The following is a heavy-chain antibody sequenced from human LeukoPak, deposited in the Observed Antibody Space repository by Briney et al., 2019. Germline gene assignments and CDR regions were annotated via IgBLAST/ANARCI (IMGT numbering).Heavy chain of an antibody. V-gene: IGHV4-61*01. J-gene: IGHJ6*02. CDR1: GGSVSSGSYY. Sequence: SETLSLTCTVSGGSVSSGSYYWSWIRQPPGKGLEWIGYIYYSGSTNYNPSLKSRVTISVDTSKNQFSLKLSSVTAADTAVYYFAREISLVGGSMDVWGQGTTVTVSS. D-gene: IGHD2-8*02. CDR3: AREISLVGGSMDV. CDR2: IYYSGST.